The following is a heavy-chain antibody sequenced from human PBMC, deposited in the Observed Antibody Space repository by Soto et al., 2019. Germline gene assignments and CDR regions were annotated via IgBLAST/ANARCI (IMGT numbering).Heavy chain of an antibody. Sequence: QVQLQESGPGQVKPSQTLSLTCTVSGASISSGDHFWTWLRQPPGKGLEWIGYIYYSGGTYYNPSLKSRVAISVDTSKNQFSLTLTSVTAADTAVYYCAREEALIVVPTGGIDYSFDSWGQGTLDTVSS. J-gene: IGHJ4*02. CDR2: IYYSGGT. D-gene: IGHD3-22*01. CDR3: AREEALIVVPTGGIDYSFDS. V-gene: IGHV4-30-4*01. CDR1: GASISSGDHF.